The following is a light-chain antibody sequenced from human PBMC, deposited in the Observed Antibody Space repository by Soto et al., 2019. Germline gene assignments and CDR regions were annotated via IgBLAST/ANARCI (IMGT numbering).Light chain of an antibody. CDR2: GAS. Sequence: NVLTPSPGPPSLSPGERATLSCRASQSVSNNYLAWYQQKPGQAPRLLIYGASSRATGIPDRFSGSGSGTEFTLIISRLQSEDFAVYYCQQYDSWPPWTFGQGTKVDIK. CDR3: QQYDSWPPWT. CDR1: QSVSNNY. J-gene: IGKJ1*01. V-gene: IGKV3-20*01.